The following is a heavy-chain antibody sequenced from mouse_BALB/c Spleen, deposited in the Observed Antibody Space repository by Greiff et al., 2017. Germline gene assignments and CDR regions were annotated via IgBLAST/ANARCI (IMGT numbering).Heavy chain of an antibody. CDR1: GFTFSSFG. Sequence: EVMLVESGGGLVQPGGSRKLSCAASGFTFSSFGMHSVRQSPEKGLEWVAYISSGSSTIYYADTVKGRFTISRDNPKNTLFLQMTSLRSEDTAMYYCASWDYYGSRGAMDYWGQGTSVTVSS. D-gene: IGHD1-1*01. CDR3: ASWDYYGSRGAMDY. J-gene: IGHJ4*01. V-gene: IGHV5-17*02. CDR2: ISSGSSTI.